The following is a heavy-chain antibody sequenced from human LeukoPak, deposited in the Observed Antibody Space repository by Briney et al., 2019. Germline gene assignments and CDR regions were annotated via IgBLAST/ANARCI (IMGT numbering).Heavy chain of an antibody. D-gene: IGHD3-10*01. J-gene: IGHJ4*02. V-gene: IGHV3-21*01. CDR2: ISSSSSYI. CDR1: GFTFSSYS. Sequence: TGGSLRLSCAASGFTFSSYSMNWVRQAPGKGLEWVSSISSSSSYIYYADSVKGRFTISRDNAKNSLYLQMNSLRAEDTAVYYCARNNDLRGVNHLLEYWGQGTLVTVSS. CDR3: ARNNDLRGVNHLLEY.